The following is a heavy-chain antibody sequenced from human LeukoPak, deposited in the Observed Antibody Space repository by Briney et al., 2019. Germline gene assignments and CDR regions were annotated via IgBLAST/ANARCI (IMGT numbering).Heavy chain of an antibody. CDR1: GYTFTSYG. D-gene: IGHD2/OR15-2a*01. CDR2: ISAYNGNT. V-gene: IGHV1-18*01. Sequence: ASVKVSCKASGYTFTSYGISWVRQAPGQGLEWMGWISAYNGNTNYAQKLQSRVTMTSDTSTSTAYMELRSLRSDDTAVYYCARGPPILPPVTLTYWGQGTLVTVSS. J-gene: IGHJ4*02. CDR3: ARGPPILPPVTLTY.